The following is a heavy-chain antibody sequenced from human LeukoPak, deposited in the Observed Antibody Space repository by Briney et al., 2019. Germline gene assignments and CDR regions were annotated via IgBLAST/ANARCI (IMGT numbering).Heavy chain of an antibody. CDR3: AKDRSSGPHYYYGMDV. J-gene: IGHJ6*02. CDR2: ISYLGDDQ. Sequence: GGSLSLSCAASGFSFSSYGMHWVRQALGKGLEWVAVISYLGDDQFYAESVKGRFTISRDNSKKTVFLQMNSLRGEDTAVYYCAKDRSSGPHYYYGMDVWGQGTTVIVSS. D-gene: IGHD6-25*01. V-gene: IGHV3-30*18. CDR1: GFSFSSYG.